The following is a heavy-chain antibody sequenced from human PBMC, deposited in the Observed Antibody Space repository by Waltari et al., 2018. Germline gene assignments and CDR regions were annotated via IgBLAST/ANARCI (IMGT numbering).Heavy chain of an antibody. D-gene: IGHD4-17*01. Sequence: QVQLVESGGGVVQPGRALRLSCAASGFPFSNYAIPMVRPAPRKGLEWVEVISYDGSNKYYADSVKGRFTISRDNSKNTLYLQMNSLRAEDTAVYYCASYFRPVTTIYWYFDLWGRGTLVTVSS. CDR1: GFPFSNYA. CDR2: ISYDGSNK. V-gene: IGHV3-30-3*01. CDR3: ASYFRPVTTIYWYFDL. J-gene: IGHJ2*01.